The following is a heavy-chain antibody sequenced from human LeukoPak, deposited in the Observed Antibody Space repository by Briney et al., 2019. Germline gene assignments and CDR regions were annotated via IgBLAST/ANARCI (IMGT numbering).Heavy chain of an antibody. D-gene: IGHD6-13*01. V-gene: IGHV3-53*01. Sequence: GGSLRPSCAASGFTVSSNYMSWVRQAPGKGLEWVSVIYSGGSTYYADSVKGRFTISRDNSKNTLYLQMNSLRAEDTAVYYCARDRPIAAAGHWGQGTLVTVSS. CDR1: GFTVSSNY. CDR3: ARDRPIAAAGH. J-gene: IGHJ4*02. CDR2: IYSGGST.